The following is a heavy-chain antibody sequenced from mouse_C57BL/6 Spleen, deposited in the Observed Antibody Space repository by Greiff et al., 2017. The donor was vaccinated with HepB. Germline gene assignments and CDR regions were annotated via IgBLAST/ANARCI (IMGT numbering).Heavy chain of an antibody. CDR1: GYTFTSYG. J-gene: IGHJ4*01. D-gene: IGHD1-1*01. Sequence: VQLQQSGAELARPGASVKLSCKASGYTFTSYGISWVKQRTGQGLEWIGEIYPRSGNTYYNEKFKGKATLTADKSSSTAYMELRSLTSEDSAVYFCARRGYGSTPLAMDYWGQGTSVTVSS. V-gene: IGHV1-81*01. CDR3: ARRGYGSTPLAMDY. CDR2: IYPRSGNT.